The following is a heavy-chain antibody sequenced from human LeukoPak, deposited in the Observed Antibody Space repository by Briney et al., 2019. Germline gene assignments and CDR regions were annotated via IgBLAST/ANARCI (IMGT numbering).Heavy chain of an antibody. V-gene: IGHV3-11*04. CDR3: AKRNYDFGDYDY. CDR2: IGSSGSTI. Sequence: GGSLRLSCTASEFTFGDYEMSWIRQAPGQGLAWVSYIGSSGSTIHYADSVKGRFTISRDNAKNSLYLQMDSLRAEDTAVYYCAKRNYDFGDYDYWGQGTLVTVSS. J-gene: IGHJ4*02. CDR1: EFTFGDYE. D-gene: IGHD4-17*01.